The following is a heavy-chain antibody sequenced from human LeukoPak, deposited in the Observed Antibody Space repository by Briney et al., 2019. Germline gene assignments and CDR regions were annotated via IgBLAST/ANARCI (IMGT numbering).Heavy chain of an antibody. CDR1: GYTFTSYL. D-gene: IGHD1-26*01. CDR2: ISVGNDNT. CDR3: ARDSIWGSGTYGFDY. Sequence: ASVKVSCKASGYTFTSYLIHWVRQAPGQRLEWMGWISVGNDNTKYSQNFQGRVTITRDTSASTAYMELSSLRSEDTAVYYCARDSIWGSGTYGFDYWGQGALVTVSS. J-gene: IGHJ4*02. V-gene: IGHV1-3*01.